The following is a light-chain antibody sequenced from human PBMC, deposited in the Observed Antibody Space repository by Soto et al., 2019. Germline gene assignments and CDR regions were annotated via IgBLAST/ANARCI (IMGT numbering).Light chain of an antibody. CDR3: QQYNSYSGT. V-gene: IGKV1-5*03. CDR2: GAS. Sequence: DIPMTQSPSTLSASVGDRVTITCRASQTINNWLAWYQQRPGEAPKLLVHGASTLHSGVPSRFSGSGPGTEFTLTINSRQAEEFTTYFCQQYNSYSGTFGQGTKVDIK. J-gene: IGKJ1*01. CDR1: QTINNW.